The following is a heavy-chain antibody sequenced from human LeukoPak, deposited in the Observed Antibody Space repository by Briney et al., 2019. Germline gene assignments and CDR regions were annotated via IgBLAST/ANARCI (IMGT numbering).Heavy chain of an antibody. Sequence: GGSLRLSCAASGFTFSTYGMHWVRQAPGKGLEWVAVIWYDGSDKYYADSVKGRFTISRDNSKNTLYLQMNSLRAEDTAVYYCARDRNVDYFDYWGQGTLVTVSS. J-gene: IGHJ4*02. CDR1: GFTFSTYG. CDR3: ARDRNVDYFDY. V-gene: IGHV3-33*01. D-gene: IGHD1-1*01. CDR2: IWYDGSDK.